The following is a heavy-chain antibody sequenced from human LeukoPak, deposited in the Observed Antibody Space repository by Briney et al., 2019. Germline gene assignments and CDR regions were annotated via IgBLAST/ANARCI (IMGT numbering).Heavy chain of an antibody. V-gene: IGHV4-34*01. CDR2: INHSGST. D-gene: IGHD3-22*01. CDR3: ARGEFGYYYDSSAYTASDY. CDR1: GGPFSGYY. Sequence: SETLSLTCAVYGGPFSGYYWSWIRQPPGKGLEWIGEINHSGSTNYNPSFKSRVTISVDTSKNQFSLKLSSVTAADTAVYYCARGEFGYYYDSSAYTASDYWGQGTLVTVSS. J-gene: IGHJ4*02.